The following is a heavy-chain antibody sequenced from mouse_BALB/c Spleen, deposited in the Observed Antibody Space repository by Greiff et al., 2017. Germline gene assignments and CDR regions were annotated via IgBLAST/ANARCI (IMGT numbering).Heavy chain of an antibody. V-gene: IGHV1-87*01. CDR2: IYPGDGDT. Sequence: VQLQQSGAELARPGASVKLSCKASGYTFTSYWMQWVKQRPGQGLEWIGAIYPGDGDTRYTQKFKGKATLTADKSSSTAYMQLSSLASEDSAVYYCAREGTTVVRAMDYWGQGTSVTVSS. CDR3: AREGTTVVRAMDY. J-gene: IGHJ4*01. CDR1: GYTFTSYW. D-gene: IGHD1-1*01.